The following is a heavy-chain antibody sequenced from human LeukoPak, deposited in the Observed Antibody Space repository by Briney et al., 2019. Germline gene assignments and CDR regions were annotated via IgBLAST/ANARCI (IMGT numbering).Heavy chain of an antibody. CDR3: ARDGGGSYYIFDY. Sequence: GRSLRLSCAASGFTFSSYAMHWVRQAPGKGLEWVAVISYDGSNKYYADSVKGRFTISRDNSKNTLYLQMNSLRAEDTAVYYCARDGGGSYYIFDYWGQGTLVTVSS. V-gene: IGHV3-30-3*01. CDR1: GFTFSSYA. J-gene: IGHJ4*02. D-gene: IGHD1-26*01. CDR2: ISYDGSNK.